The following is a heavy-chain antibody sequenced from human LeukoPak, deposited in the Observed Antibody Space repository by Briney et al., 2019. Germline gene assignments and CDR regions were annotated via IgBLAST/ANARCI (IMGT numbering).Heavy chain of an antibody. D-gene: IGHD1-7*01. CDR2: INDSGRI. Sequence: SETLSLTCAVYGGSFCNYYWSWIRQPPGKGLEWIGEINDSGRINYNPSLMSRVTVSVDTSKNQFSLRLTSVTATDTAVYYCARRWNYGRNYYIDVWGNGATVSVSS. CDR3: ARRWNYGRNYYIDV. V-gene: IGHV4-34*01. J-gene: IGHJ6*03. CDR1: GGSFCNYY.